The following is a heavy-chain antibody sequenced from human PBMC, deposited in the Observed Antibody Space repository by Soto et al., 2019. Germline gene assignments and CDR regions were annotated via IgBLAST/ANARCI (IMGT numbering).Heavy chain of an antibody. D-gene: IGHD4-17*01. J-gene: IGHJ6*03. CDR2: ISSSGNTI. CDR1: GLPFSDYY. Sequence: PGGSLRLSCAASGLPFSDYYMSWIRQAPGKGLEWVSYISSSGNTIYYADSVKGRFTISRDNAKNSLYLQMNSLRAEDTAVYYCARENPYGPGPYYYYMDVWGKGTTVTVSS. CDR3: ARENPYGPGPYYYYMDV. V-gene: IGHV3-11*01.